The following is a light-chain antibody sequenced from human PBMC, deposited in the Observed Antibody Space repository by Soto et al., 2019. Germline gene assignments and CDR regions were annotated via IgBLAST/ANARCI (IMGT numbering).Light chain of an antibody. Sequence: EIVLTQSPDTLSLSPGEGATLSCRASQSVTTSYLAWYQQKPGQAPRLLIYGASNRATGIPDRFSGSGSGTDFTLTISRLEPEDFAVYYCQQYGSSPRTFGQGTKVDI. V-gene: IGKV3-20*01. J-gene: IGKJ1*01. CDR1: QSVTTSY. CDR2: GAS. CDR3: QQYGSSPRT.